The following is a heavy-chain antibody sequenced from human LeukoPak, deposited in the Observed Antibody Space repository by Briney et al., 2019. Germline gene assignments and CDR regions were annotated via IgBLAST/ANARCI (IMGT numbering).Heavy chain of an antibody. J-gene: IGHJ4*02. D-gene: IGHD6-19*01. CDR1: GFTFSSYS. V-gene: IGHV3-49*03. CDR3: TIRPTSSGWYRPGGYFDY. CDR2: IRSKAYGGTT. Sequence: GGSLRLSCAASGFTFSSYSMNWFRQAPGKGLEWVGFIRSKAYGGTTEYAASVKGRFTISRDDSKSIAYLQMNSLKTEDTAVYYCTIRPTSSGWYRPGGYFDYWGQGTLVTVSS.